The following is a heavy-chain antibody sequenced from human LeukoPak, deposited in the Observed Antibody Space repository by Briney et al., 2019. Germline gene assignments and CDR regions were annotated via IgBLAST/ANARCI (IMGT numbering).Heavy chain of an antibody. CDR2: ISSRSSYI. D-gene: IGHD3-22*01. J-gene: IGHJ4*02. V-gene: IGHV3-21*01. CDR1: GFTFSNYS. CDR3: ARDIDPATYYYDSSGYSPLDY. Sequence: GGSLRLSCAASGFTFSNYSMNWVRQAPGKGLEWVSSISSRSSYIYYADSVKGRFTISRDNAKNSLYLQMNSLRAEDTAVYYCARDIDPATYYYDSSGYSPLDYWGQGTLVTVSS.